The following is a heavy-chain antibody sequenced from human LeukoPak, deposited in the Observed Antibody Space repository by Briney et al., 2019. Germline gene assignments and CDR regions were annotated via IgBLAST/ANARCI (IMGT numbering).Heavy chain of an antibody. D-gene: IGHD2-15*01. CDR2: IYHSGST. V-gene: IGHV4-38-2*02. CDR1: GYSLSSGYY. Sequence: SETLSLTCTVSGYSLSSGYYWGWIRQPPGKGLEWIGSIYHSGSTYYNPSLKSRVTISVDTSKNQFSLKLSSVTAADTAVYYCARVGACSGGSCYVPYWGQGTLVTVSS. CDR3: ARVGACSGGSCYVPY. J-gene: IGHJ4*02.